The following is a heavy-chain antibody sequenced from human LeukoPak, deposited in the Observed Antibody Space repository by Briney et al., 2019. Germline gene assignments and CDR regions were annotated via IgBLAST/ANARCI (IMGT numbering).Heavy chain of an antibody. CDR2: ISYDGSNK. V-gene: IGHV3-30*18. Sequence: GGSLRLSCAASGFTFSSYGMHWVRQAPGKGLEWVAVISYDGSNKYYADSVKGRFTISRDNSKNTLYLQMNSLRAEDTAVYYCAKPYYYGSGSSPFDYWGQGTLVTVSS. CDR3: AKPYYYGSGSSPFDY. CDR1: GFTFSSYG. J-gene: IGHJ4*02. D-gene: IGHD3-10*01.